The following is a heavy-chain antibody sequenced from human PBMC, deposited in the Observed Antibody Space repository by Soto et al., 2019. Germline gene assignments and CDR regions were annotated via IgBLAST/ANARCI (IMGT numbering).Heavy chain of an antibody. Sequence: GGSLRLSCAASGFTFSSYAMSWVRQAPGKGLEWVSAISGSGGSTYYADSVKGRFTISRDNSKNTLYLQMNSLRAEDTAVYYCAKGGQLVSYYYYGMDLWGQGTTVTVSS. CDR1: GFTFSSYA. CDR2: ISGSGGST. D-gene: IGHD6-6*01. CDR3: AKGGQLVSYYYYGMDL. J-gene: IGHJ6*02. V-gene: IGHV3-23*01.